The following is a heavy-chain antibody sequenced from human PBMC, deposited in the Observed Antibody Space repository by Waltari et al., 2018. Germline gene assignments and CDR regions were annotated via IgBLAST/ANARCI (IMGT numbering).Heavy chain of an antibody. Sequence: QVQLVQSGAEVKKPGASVKVSCKASGYTFPSYYMPWVLQAPDQGLEWMGIINPSGGSTSYAQKFQGRVTMTRDTSTSTVYMELSSLRSEDTAVYYCAREGNVAVAEASDNWFDPWGQGTLVTVSS. CDR2: INPSGGST. V-gene: IGHV1-46*01. CDR3: AREGNVAVAEASDNWFDP. D-gene: IGHD6-19*01. CDR1: GYTFPSYY. J-gene: IGHJ5*02.